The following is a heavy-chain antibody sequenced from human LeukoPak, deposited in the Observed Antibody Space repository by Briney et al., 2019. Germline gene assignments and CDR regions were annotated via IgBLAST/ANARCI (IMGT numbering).Heavy chain of an antibody. D-gene: IGHD2-2*01. J-gene: IGHJ6*03. CDR1: GYTFTSYG. CDR2: ISAYNGNT. Sequence: EASVKVSCKASGYTFTSYGISWVRQAPGQGLEWMGWISAYNGNTNYAQKLQGRVTMTTDTSTSTAYMELRSLRSDDTAVYYCARDGVDIVVVPAARGYYYYYMDVWGKGTTVTVSS. CDR3: ARDGVDIVVVPAARGYYYYYMDV. V-gene: IGHV1-18*01.